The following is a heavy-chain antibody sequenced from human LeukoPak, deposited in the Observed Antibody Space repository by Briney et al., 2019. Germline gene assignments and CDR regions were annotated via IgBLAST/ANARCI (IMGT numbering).Heavy chain of an antibody. D-gene: IGHD4-17*01. V-gene: IGHV3-30*04. CDR2: ISYDGSNK. CDR1: GFTFSSYA. Sequence: GGSLRLSCAASGFTFSSYAMHWVRQAPGKGLEWVAVISYDGSNKYYADSVKGRFTISRDNAKNSLYLQMNSLRAEDTAVYYCARRLRRNYFDYWGQGTLVTVSS. J-gene: IGHJ4*02. CDR3: ARRLRRNYFDY.